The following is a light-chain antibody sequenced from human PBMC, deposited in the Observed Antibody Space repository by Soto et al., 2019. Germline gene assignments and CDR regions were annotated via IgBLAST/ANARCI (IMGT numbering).Light chain of an antibody. CDR2: AAS. Sequence: EIVLTQSPGTLSLSPGERATLSCRASRIFSSSYLAWYQQKPGQAPRLLIYAASKRAAGIPDRFSGSGSGADFTLTISRLEPEDFAVYYCQQYGSSPPYTFGQGSKLEIK. J-gene: IGKJ2*01. V-gene: IGKV3-20*01. CDR1: RIFSSSY. CDR3: QQYGSSPPYT.